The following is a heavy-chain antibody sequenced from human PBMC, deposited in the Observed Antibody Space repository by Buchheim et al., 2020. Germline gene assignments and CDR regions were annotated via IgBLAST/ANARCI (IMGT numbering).Heavy chain of an antibody. V-gene: IGHV3-23*01. CDR2: ISGSGGSR. J-gene: IGHJ6*02. CDR3: AKSSSYYYYGMDV. D-gene: IGHD6-6*01. Sequence: EVQLLESGGGLVQPGGSLRLFCAASGFTFSSYAMSWVRQAPGKGLEWVTAISGSGGSRYYADSVKGRFIIYRDNSKNTLYLQMNSLRAEDTAVYYCAKSSSYYYYGMDVWGQGTT. CDR1: GFTFSSYA.